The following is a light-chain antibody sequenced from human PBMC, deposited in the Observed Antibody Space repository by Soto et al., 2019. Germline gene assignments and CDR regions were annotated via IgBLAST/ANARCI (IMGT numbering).Light chain of an antibody. CDR1: QTISDNY. V-gene: IGKV3-20*01. J-gene: IGKJ1*01. CDR2: GAS. Sequence: EIVLTQSPGTLSLSPGDRATLSCRASQTISDNYLAWYHQKPGQPPRLLIYGASTRAAGIPDRFSGSGSGSDFTLTISRLEAEDFAVYFCHQYVTASPGTFGQGTRVDI. CDR3: HQYVTASPGT.